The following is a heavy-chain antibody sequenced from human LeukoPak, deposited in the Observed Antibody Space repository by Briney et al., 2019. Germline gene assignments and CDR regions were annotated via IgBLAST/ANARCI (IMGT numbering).Heavy chain of an antibody. J-gene: IGHJ5*02. CDR2: VNHSGST. CDR3: ARVPYDYVWGSYRYRSWFDP. V-gene: IGHV4-34*01. CDR1: GGSFSGYY. D-gene: IGHD3-16*02. Sequence: SETLSLTCAVYGGSFSGYYWSWIRQPPGKGLEWIGEVNHSGSTNYNPSLKSRVTISVDTSKNQFSLKLSSVTAADTAVYYCARVPYDYVWGSYRYRSWFDPWGQGTLVTVSS.